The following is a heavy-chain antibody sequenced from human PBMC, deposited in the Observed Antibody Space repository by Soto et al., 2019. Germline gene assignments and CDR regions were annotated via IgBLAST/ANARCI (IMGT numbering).Heavy chain of an antibody. CDR3: AILPGGSWVDY. Sequence: QVQLQQWGAGLLKPSETLSLTCAVYGGSFSGYYWSWIRQPPGKGLEWIGEINHSGSTNYNPSLKSRVTISVDTSKNQFSLKLSSVTAADTAVYYCAILPGGSWVDYWGQGTLVTVSS. V-gene: IGHV4-34*01. D-gene: IGHD2-15*01. CDR2: INHSGST. J-gene: IGHJ4*02. CDR1: GGSFSGYY.